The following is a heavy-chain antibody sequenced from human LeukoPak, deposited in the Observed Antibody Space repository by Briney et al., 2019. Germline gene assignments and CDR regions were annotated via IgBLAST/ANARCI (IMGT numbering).Heavy chain of an antibody. V-gene: IGHV3-74*01. CDR3: AREPGGYYDSSGFLDD. J-gene: IGHJ4*02. CDR1: GFTFSSYW. D-gene: IGHD3-22*01. Sequence: GGSLRLSCATSGFTFSSYWMHWVRQVPGRGLVWVSRINSDGCITDYADSVKGRFTIARDTAQNTLHLQMNSLRVEDTAMYYCAREPGGYYDSSGFLDDWGQGTLVTVSS. CDR2: INSDGCIT.